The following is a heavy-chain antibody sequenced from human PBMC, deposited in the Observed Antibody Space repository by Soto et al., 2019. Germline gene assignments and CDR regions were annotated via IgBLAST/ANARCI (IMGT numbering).Heavy chain of an antibody. J-gene: IGHJ3*02. V-gene: IGHV4-59*01. CDR2: IYYSGST. D-gene: IGHD2-21*02. CDR1: GGSISSYY. CDR3: ARAAYYCGGDCYSRGAFDI. Sequence: SETLSLTCTASGGSISSYYWSWIRQPPGKGLEWIGYIYYSGSTNYNPSLKSRVTISVDTSKNQFSLKLSSVTAADTAVYYCARAAYYCGGDCYSRGAFDIWGQGTMVTVSS.